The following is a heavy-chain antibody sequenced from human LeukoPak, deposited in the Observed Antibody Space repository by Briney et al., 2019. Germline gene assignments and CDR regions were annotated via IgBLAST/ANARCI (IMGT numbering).Heavy chain of an antibody. CDR1: GFTFSSYS. V-gene: IGHV3-48*01. D-gene: IGHD3-9*01. CDR3: ARDYRGYFDWLSGPDFDY. CDR2: ISSSSSTI. Sequence: GGSLRLSCAASGFTFSSYSMNWVRQAPGKGLEWVSYISSSSSTIYYADSVKGRFTISRDNAKNSLYLQMNSLRAEDTAVYYCARDYRGYFDWLSGPDFDYWGQGTLVTVSS. J-gene: IGHJ4*02.